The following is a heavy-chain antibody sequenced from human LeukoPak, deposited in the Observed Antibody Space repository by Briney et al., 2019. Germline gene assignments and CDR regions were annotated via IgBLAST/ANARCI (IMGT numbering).Heavy chain of an antibody. CDR1: GFTFDDYA. D-gene: IGHD6-13*01. V-gene: IGHV3-9*01. CDR2: ISWNSGSI. Sequence: PGRSLRLSCAASGFTFDDYAMHWVRQAPGKGLEWVSGISWNSGSIGYADSVKGRFTISRDNAKNSLYLQMSSLRAEDTALYYCAKDSGAAADKYFQHWGQGTLVTVSS. CDR3: AKDSGAAADKYFQH. J-gene: IGHJ1*01.